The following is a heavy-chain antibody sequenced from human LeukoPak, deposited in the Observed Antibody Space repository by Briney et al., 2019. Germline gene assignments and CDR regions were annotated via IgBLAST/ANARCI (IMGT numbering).Heavy chain of an antibody. CDR1: GFTFSSYW. CDR2: INSDESTT. V-gene: IGHV3-74*01. D-gene: IGHD1-26*01. CDR3: VRDGGGNYYSGFDY. J-gene: IGHJ4*02. Sequence: GGSLRLSCAASGFTFSSYWMHWVRQAPGKGLVWVSRINSDESTTNYADSVKGRFTISRDNAKNTLYLQMNSLRVEDTAMYYCVRDGGGNYYSGFDYWGQGTLVTVSS.